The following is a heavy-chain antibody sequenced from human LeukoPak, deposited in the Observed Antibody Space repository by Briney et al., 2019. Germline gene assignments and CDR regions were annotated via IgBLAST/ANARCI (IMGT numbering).Heavy chain of an antibody. CDR1: GFTFSSYS. Sequence: GGSLRLSCAASGFTFSSYSMNWVRQTPGKGLEWVAFIRYDGSNKYYADSVKGRFTISRDNSKNTLYLQMNSLRAEDTAVYYCAKVEELLYYFDYWGQGTLVTVSS. V-gene: IGHV3-30*02. CDR2: IRYDGSNK. D-gene: IGHD1-26*01. CDR3: AKVEELLYYFDY. J-gene: IGHJ4*02.